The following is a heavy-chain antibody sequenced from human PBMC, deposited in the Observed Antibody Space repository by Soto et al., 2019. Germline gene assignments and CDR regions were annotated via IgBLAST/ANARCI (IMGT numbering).Heavy chain of an antibody. Sequence: QVQLQESGPGLVKPSQTLSLTCTVSGGSISSGGYYWSWIRQHPGKGLEGIGYIYYSGSTSYNPSLKSRVTISVDTSKNQFSLKLSSVTAADTAVYYCAATKRFLEWLSTLAAFDIWGQGTMVTVSS. CDR3: AATKRFLEWLSTLAAFDI. V-gene: IGHV4-31*03. J-gene: IGHJ3*02. CDR2: IYYSGST. CDR1: GGSISSGGYY. D-gene: IGHD3-3*01.